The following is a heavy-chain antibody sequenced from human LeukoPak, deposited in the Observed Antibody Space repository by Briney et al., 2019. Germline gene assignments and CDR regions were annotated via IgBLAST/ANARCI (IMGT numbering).Heavy chain of an antibody. CDR1: GFTLSSYW. Sequence: GDSLRLSCAASGFTLSSYWMHWVRQAPGKGLEYVSAISGDGGSTDYADSVKGRFTISGDNSKNTLYLQMGSLRAEDMAVYYCARDTGIRGMDVWGLGTTVTVSS. V-gene: IGHV3-64*02. J-gene: IGHJ6*02. D-gene: IGHD5-18*01. CDR3: ARDTGIRGMDV. CDR2: ISGDGGST.